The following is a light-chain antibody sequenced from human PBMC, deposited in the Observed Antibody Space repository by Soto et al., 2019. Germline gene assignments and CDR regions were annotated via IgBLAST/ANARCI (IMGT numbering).Light chain of an antibody. V-gene: IGLV2-8*01. Sequence: QSALTQPPSASGSPGQSVTISCAGTSSDIGGYNFVSWYQQHPGKAPKLMIYEVYKRPSGVPDRFSGSKSGNTASLTISGLQAEDEADYYCSSYTISSTLVFGGGTKVTVL. J-gene: IGLJ2*01. CDR3: SSYTISSTLV. CDR1: SSDIGGYNF. CDR2: EVY.